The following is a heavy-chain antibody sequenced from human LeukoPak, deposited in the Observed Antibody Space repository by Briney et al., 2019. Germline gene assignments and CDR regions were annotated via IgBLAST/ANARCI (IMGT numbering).Heavy chain of an antibody. D-gene: IGHD2-2*01. CDR3: ARDRCITTNCTIFDY. J-gene: IGHJ4*02. V-gene: IGHV3-48*03. CDR2: ISRSGTTI. CDR1: GFTFSNYE. Sequence: PGGSLRLSCAASGFTFSNYEINWVRQAPGKGLEWVSYISRSGTTIFYASSVKGRFTISRDNAKNSLYLQMNSLRAEDTAVYFCARDRCITTNCTIFDYWGQGTLVTVSS.